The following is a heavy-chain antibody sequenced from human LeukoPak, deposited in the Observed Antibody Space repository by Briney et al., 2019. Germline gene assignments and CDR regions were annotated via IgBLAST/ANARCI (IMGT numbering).Heavy chain of an antibody. CDR1: GGSISGYY. D-gene: IGHD3-22*01. V-gene: IGHV4-34*01. J-gene: IGHJ3*02. CDR3: ARHDAYYGSNGHYYSGYAFDI. CDR2: INHSGST. Sequence: SETLSLTCTVSGGSISGYYWSWIRQPPGKGLEWIGEINHSGSTNYNPSLKSRVTISVDTSKNQFSLKLSSVTAADTAVYYCARHDAYYGSNGHYYSGYAFDIWGQGTMVTVSS.